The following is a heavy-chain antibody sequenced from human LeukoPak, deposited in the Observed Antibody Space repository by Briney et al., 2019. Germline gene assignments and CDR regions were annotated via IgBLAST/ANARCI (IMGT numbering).Heavy chain of an antibody. D-gene: IGHD3-22*01. CDR3: ARAVDYYDSSGPEAFDI. Sequence: PSQTLSLTCTVSGGSISSGGYYWSWIRQHPGKGLEWIGYIYYSGSTYYNPSLKSRVTISVDTSKNQFSLKLSSVTAADTAVYYCARAVDYYDSSGPEAFDIWGQGTMVTVSS. CDR1: GGSISSGGYY. CDR2: IYYSGST. J-gene: IGHJ3*02. V-gene: IGHV4-31*03.